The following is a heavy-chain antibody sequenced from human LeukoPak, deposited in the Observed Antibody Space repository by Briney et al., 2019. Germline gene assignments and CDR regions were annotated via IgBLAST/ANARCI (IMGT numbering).Heavy chain of an antibody. CDR2: ISAYNGNT. J-gene: IGHJ6*02. D-gene: IGHD4-11*01. Sequence: ASVKVSCKASGYTFTSYGISWVRQAPGQGLEWMAWISAYNGNTNYAQKLQGRVTMTTDTSTSTAYMELRSLRSDDTAVYYCARERGRYSNYYYGMDVWGQGTTVTVSS. CDR1: GYTFTSYG. V-gene: IGHV1-18*01. CDR3: ARERGRYSNYYYGMDV.